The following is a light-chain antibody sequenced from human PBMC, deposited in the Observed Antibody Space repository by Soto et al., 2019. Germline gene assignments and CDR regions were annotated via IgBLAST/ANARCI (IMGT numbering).Light chain of an antibody. CDR3: QQYNGLIT. Sequence: DIQMTQSPSTLSASVGDRVTITCRASQTISSWLAWYQQKPGKAPKLLIYAASSLQSEVPSRFSGSGSGTEFTLIISSLQPDDFATYYCQQYNGLITFGQGNDWRL. CDR2: AAS. CDR1: QTISSW. J-gene: IGKJ5*01. V-gene: IGKV1-5*01.